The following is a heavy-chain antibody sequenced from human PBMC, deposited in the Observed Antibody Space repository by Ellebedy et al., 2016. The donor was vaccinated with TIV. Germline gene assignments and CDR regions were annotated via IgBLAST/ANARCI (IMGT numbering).Heavy chain of an antibody. CDR1: GGSISSYY. CDR3: GREVTSLSGGLGRGMDV. D-gene: IGHD4-17*01. J-gene: IGHJ6*02. CDR2: IYYSGST. V-gene: IGHV4-59*12. Sequence: SETLSLTXTVSGGSISSYYWSWIRQPPGKGLEWIGYIYYSGSTNYNPSLKSRVTISVDTSKNQFSLKLSSVTAADTAVYYCGREVTSLSGGLGRGMDVWGQGTTVTVSS.